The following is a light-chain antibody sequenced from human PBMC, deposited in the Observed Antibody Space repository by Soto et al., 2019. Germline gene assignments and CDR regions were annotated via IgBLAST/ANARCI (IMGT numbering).Light chain of an antibody. Sequence: DIQMTQSPSTLSASVVDRVTITCRASQSTSSYLSWYQQKPGKAPKLLIYQASSLENGLPSRFSGSGSGTEFSLTISSLQPDDFATYYCQQYSSHSTFGEGTKVDIK. CDR3: QQYSSHST. CDR1: QSTSSY. CDR2: QAS. V-gene: IGKV1-5*03. J-gene: IGKJ1*01.